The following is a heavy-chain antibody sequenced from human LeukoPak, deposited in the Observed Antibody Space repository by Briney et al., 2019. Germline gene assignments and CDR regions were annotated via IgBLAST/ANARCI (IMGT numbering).Heavy chain of an antibody. Sequence: GRSLRLSCAASGFTFSSYGMHWVRQAPGKGLEWVAVIWYDGSNKYYADSVKGRFTISRDNSKNTLYLQMNSLRAEDTAVYYCAKVSGSYCSSTSCYGPRWGQGTLVTVSS. CDR2: IWYDGSNK. CDR3: AKVSGSYCSSTSCYGPR. D-gene: IGHD2-2*01. V-gene: IGHV3-33*06. J-gene: IGHJ4*02. CDR1: GFTFSSYG.